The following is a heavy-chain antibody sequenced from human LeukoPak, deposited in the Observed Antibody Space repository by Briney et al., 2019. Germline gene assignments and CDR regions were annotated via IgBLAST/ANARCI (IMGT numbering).Heavy chain of an antibody. CDR1: GGSISSYY. D-gene: IGHD3-9*01. Sequence: SETLSLTCTVSGGSISSYYWSWIRQPAGKGLEWIGRMSSSGSTNYNPSLKSRGTISVDTSRNQFSLKMASVTAADTAVYYRARSLPTIFGHFDLWGRGTLVTVSS. J-gene: IGHJ2*01. CDR3: ARSLPTIFGHFDL. V-gene: IGHV4-4*07. CDR2: MSSSGST.